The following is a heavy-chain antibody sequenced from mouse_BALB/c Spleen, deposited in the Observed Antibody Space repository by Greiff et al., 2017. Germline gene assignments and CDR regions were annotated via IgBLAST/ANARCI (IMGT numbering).Heavy chain of an antibody. Sequence: DVQLVESGPGLVKPSQSLSLTCSVTGYSITSGYYWNWIRQFPGNKLEWMGYISYDGSNNYNPSLKNRISITRDTSKNQFFLKLNSVTTEDTATYYCAREDGYFFDYWGQGTTLTVSS. CDR2: ISYDGSN. V-gene: IGHV3-6*02. CDR3: AREDGYFFDY. J-gene: IGHJ2*01. CDR1: GYSITSGYY. D-gene: IGHD2-3*01.